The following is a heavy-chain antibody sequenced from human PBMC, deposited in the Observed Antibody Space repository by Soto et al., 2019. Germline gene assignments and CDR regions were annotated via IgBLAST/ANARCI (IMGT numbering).Heavy chain of an antibody. CDR1: GFIFSNYW. D-gene: IGHD5-12*01. CDR3: ARDPLRRDGYNSLDY. V-gene: IGHV3-7*05. CDR2: IKEDGGER. J-gene: IGHJ4*02. Sequence: GGSLRLSCAASGFIFSNYWMSWVRQSPGKGLEWVANIKEDGGERYYVDSVKGRFTISRDNAKNSLYPQMNSLRVEDTAVYYCARDPLRRDGYNSLDYWGQGTLVTVSS.